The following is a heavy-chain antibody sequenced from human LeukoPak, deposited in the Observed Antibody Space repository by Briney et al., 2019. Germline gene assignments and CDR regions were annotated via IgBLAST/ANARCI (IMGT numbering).Heavy chain of an antibody. J-gene: IGHJ6*04. CDR1: DGSISSDI. CDR3: AGASLYYYGMDV. Sequence: PSETLSLTCAVSDGSISSDIWCWIRQPPGEGQEWIGYIFYSGSTNYNPSLKCRVTISVDTSKNQFSLKLSSVTAADTAVYYCAGASLYYYGMDVWGKGTTVTVSS. V-gene: IGHV4-59*01. CDR2: IFYSGST.